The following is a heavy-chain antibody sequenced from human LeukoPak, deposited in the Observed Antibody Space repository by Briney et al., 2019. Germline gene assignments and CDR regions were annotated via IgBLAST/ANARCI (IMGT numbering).Heavy chain of an antibody. CDR1: GFKFSSYS. D-gene: IGHD3-10*01. Sequence: GGSLRLSCAASGFKFSSYSMKWVRQAPGKGLEWVSFISSSSSYIYYADSLKGRFTISRDNAKNSLYLQMNSLRAEDTAVYYCARVGYWGQGTLVTVSS. CDR2: ISSSSSYI. CDR3: ARVGY. J-gene: IGHJ4*02. V-gene: IGHV3-21*01.